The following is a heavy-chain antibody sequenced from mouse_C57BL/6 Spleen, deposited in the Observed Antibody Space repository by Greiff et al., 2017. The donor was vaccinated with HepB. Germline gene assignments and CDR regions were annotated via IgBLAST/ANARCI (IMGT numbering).Heavy chain of an antibody. CDR2: ISYDGSN. Sequence: ESGPGLVKPSQSLSLTCSVTGYSITSGYYWNWIRQFPGNKLEWMGYISYDGSNNYNPSLKNRISITRDTSKNQFFLKLNSVTTEDTATYYCAVGNYYAMDYWGQGTSVTVSS. J-gene: IGHJ4*01. CDR3: AVGNYYAMDY. CDR1: GYSITSGYY. V-gene: IGHV3-6*01. D-gene: IGHD2-1*01.